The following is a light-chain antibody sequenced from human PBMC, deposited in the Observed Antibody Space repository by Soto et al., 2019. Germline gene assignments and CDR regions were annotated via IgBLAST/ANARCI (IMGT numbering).Light chain of an antibody. V-gene: IGKV3-20*01. J-gene: IGKJ4*01. Sequence: EIVLTQSPVTLSLSPGERATLSCRASQRITSNFLAWFQQKAGLAPRLLIYGASTRASGVPDRFSGGGSGTDFVLTISRLEPEDFAVYYCQQYQSLTFGGGTKVEIK. CDR1: QRITSNF. CDR3: QQYQSLT. CDR2: GAS.